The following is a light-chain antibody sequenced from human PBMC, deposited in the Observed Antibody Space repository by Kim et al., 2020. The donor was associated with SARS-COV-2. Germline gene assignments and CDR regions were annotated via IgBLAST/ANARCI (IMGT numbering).Light chain of an antibody. CDR3: QKYKSAPLT. J-gene: IGKJ4*01. CDR1: QDISNY. V-gene: IGKV1-27*01. Sequence: ASGGDRDTITCRASQDISNYLAGYQQRPGKVPQLRVYAASTLQSGVPSRVSGSGSGTDCTLTINNLQPEDIATYYCQKYKSAPLTCGGGTKVDIK. CDR2: AAS.